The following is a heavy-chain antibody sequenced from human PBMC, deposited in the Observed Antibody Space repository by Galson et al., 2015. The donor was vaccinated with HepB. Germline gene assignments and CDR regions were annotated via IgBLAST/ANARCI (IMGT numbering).Heavy chain of an antibody. CDR3: AREEYYYDSSGYYRGGTPAFDI. D-gene: IGHD3-22*01. CDR1: GFTVSSNY. CDR2: IYSGGST. V-gene: IGHV3-53*01. J-gene: IGHJ3*02. Sequence: SLRLSCAASGFTVSSNYMSWVRQAPGKGLEWVSVIYSGGSTYYADSVKGRFTISRDNSKNTLYLQMNSLRAEDTAVYYCAREEYYYDSSGYYRGGTPAFDIWGQGTMVTVSS.